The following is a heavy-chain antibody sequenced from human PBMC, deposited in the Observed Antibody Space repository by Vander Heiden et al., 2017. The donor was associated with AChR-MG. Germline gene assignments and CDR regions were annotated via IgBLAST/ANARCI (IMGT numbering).Heavy chain of an antibody. Sequence: QITLKESGPTLVKPTQTLTPTCTFSGFSLSTSGVGVGWIRKPPGKALEWLALIYWDDDKRYSPSLKSRLTITKDASKNQVVLTMTNMDPVDTATYYCAHHPYVWGSYRYTGGAAFDYWGQGTLVTVSS. CDR2: IYWDDDK. CDR3: AHHPYVWGSYRYTGGAAFDY. D-gene: IGHD3-16*02. V-gene: IGHV2-5*02. J-gene: IGHJ4*02. CDR1: GFSLSTSGVG.